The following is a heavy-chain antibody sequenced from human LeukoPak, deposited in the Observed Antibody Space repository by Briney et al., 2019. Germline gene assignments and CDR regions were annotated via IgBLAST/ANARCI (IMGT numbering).Heavy chain of an antibody. CDR3: ARRRRNYAVDS. J-gene: IGHJ5*01. CDR1: GGSISSSDYY. V-gene: IGHV4-39*01. CDR2: MSSSGST. D-gene: IGHD2-2*01. Sequence: SEALSLTCIVSGGSISSSDYYWGWIRLPPGKGLEWIGSMSSSGSTYYNPSLKSRVTMSVDTSSNQFSLKLNSVTAADTAVYYCARRRRNYAVDSWGQGTLVTVSS.